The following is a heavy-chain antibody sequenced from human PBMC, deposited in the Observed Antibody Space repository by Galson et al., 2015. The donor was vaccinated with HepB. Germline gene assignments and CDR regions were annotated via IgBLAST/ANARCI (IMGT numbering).Heavy chain of an antibody. D-gene: IGHD1-26*01. J-gene: IGHJ4*02. CDR2: INPNSGGT. V-gene: IGHV1-2*06. Sequence: SVKVSCKASGYTFTGYYMHWVRQAPGQGLEWMGRINPNSGGTNYAQKFQGRVTMTRDTSISTAYMELSRLRSDDTAVYYCAREGIFGARRQWELIWGQGTLVTVSS. CDR3: AREGIFGARRQWELI. CDR1: GYTFTGYY.